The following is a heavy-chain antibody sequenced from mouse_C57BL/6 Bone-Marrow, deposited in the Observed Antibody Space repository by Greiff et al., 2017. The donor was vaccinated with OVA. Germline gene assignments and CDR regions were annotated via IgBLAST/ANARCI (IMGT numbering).Heavy chain of an antibody. J-gene: IGHJ1*03. Sequence: DVMLVESGGGLVQPGGSMKLSCVASGFTFSNYWMNWVRQSPEKGLEWVAQIRLKSDNYATHYAESVKGRFTISRDDSKSSVYLQMNNLRAEDTGIYYCTGRDRYFDVWGTGTTVTVSS. CDR3: TGRDRYFDV. CDR2: IRLKSDNYAT. V-gene: IGHV6-3*01. CDR1: GFTFSNYW. D-gene: IGHD3-3*01.